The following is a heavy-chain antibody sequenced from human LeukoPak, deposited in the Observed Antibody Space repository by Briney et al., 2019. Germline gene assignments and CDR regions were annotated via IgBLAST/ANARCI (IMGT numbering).Heavy chain of an antibody. Sequence: PGGSLRLSCAASGFTFDDYGMSWVRQAPGKGLEWVSGINWNGGSTGYADSVKGRFTISRDNAKNSLYLQMNNLRPEDTAFYYCARRYDFWSGYYGWFDPWGQGTLVTVSS. D-gene: IGHD3-3*01. CDR3: ARRYDFWSGYYGWFDP. CDR1: GFTFDDYG. CDR2: INWNGGST. J-gene: IGHJ5*02. V-gene: IGHV3-20*04.